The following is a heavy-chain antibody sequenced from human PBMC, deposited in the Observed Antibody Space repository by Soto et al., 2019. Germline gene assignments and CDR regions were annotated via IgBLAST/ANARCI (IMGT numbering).Heavy chain of an antibody. V-gene: IGHV3-33*01. Sequence: GGSLRLSYAASGFTFSSYGMHWVRQAPGKGLEWVAVIWYDGSNKYYADSVKGRFTISRDNSKNTLYLQMNSLRAEDTAVYYCAREIYSNYAYYGMDVWGQGTTVTVSS. D-gene: IGHD4-4*01. CDR3: AREIYSNYAYYGMDV. CDR1: GFTFSSYG. J-gene: IGHJ6*02. CDR2: IWYDGSNK.